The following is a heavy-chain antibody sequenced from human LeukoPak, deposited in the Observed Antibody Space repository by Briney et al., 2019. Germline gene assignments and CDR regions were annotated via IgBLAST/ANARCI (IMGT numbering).Heavy chain of an antibody. Sequence: SETLSLTCTVSGGSISSGDYYWSWIRQPPGKGLEWIGYIYYSGSTYYNPSLKSRVTISVDKSKNQFSLKLSSVTAADTAVYYCTKWELPRTKMFDYWGQGTLVTVSS. CDR2: IYYSGST. CDR1: GGSISSGDYY. V-gene: IGHV4-31*09. CDR3: TKWELPRTKMFDY. J-gene: IGHJ4*02. D-gene: IGHD1-26*01.